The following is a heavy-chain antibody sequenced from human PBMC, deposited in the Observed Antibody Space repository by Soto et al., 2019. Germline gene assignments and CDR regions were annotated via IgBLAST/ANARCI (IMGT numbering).Heavy chain of an antibody. D-gene: IGHD2-21*01. CDR1: GGSINSYY. CDR3: ARGGGYFFAICYFGGHYLYY. Sequence: ETLSLTCTVSGGSINSYYWSWIRQPPGKGLEWIGYIYDSGSTNYNPSLKSRVTISVDTSENQFSLKLSSVTAADTAVYYCARGGGYFFAICYFGGHYLYYCGQGILVIVSS. J-gene: IGHJ4*02. V-gene: IGHV4-59*12. CDR2: IYDSGST.